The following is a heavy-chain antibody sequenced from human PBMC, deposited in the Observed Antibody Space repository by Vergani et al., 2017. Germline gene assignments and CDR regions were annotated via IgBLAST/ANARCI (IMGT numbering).Heavy chain of an antibody. V-gene: IGHV4-61*02. J-gene: IGHJ4*02. CDR2: IHTSGGT. CDR1: CGSINSHNYY. Sequence: QVQLQESGPGLVKPSQTLSLPCTVSCGSINSHNYYWSWIRQPPGKGLEWIWRIHTSGGTNYNPSLKSRVTMSEDTSKNQFSLNLTSVTAADTAVYFCARGSCLGGSCYKPLFDYWGQGILVTVSS. D-gene: IGHD2-15*01. CDR3: ARGSCLGGSCYKPLFDY.